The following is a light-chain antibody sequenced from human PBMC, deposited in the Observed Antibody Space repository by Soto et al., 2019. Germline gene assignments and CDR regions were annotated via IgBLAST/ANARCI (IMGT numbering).Light chain of an antibody. CDR3: QQRSNWWT. Sequence: EIVLTQSPATLSLSPGERATLSCRASQSVSSYLAWYQQKPGQAPRLLIYYASNRATGIPARFSGSASGTDFTLTISSLEPEDFAVYYCQQRSNWWTFGQGTKVEIK. CDR1: QSVSSY. CDR2: YAS. V-gene: IGKV3-11*01. J-gene: IGKJ1*01.